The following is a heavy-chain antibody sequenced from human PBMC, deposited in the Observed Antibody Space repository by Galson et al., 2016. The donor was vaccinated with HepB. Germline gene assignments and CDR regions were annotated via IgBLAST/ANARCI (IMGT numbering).Heavy chain of an antibody. J-gene: IGHJ4*02. Sequence: QSGAEVKKPGESLKISCRASGYDFTKYWIVWVRQMPGKGLEWMGTTYPGDSDTRYSPSFQGQVTISADKSISTAYLQWSSLKASDTAIYYCPRHPIKGRGKKYVSSIHYYGVDYWGQGALVTVSS. CDR3: PRHPIKGRGKKYVSSIHYYGVDY. CDR2: TYPGDSDT. V-gene: IGHV5-51*01. CDR1: GYDFTKYW. D-gene: IGHD3-22*01.